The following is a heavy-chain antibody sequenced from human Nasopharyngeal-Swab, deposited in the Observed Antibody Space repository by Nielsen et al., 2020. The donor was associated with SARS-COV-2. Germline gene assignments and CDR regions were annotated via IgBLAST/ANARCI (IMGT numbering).Heavy chain of an antibody. CDR2: IIPIFGTA. CDR3: ARRPYSSSSGDYYYGMDV. D-gene: IGHD6-6*01. J-gene: IGHJ6*02. V-gene: IGHV1-69*13. CDR1: GGTFSSYA. Sequence: SVKVSCKASGGTFSSYAISWVRQAPGQGLEWMGGIIPIFGTANYAQKFQGRVTITADESTSTAYMELSSPRSEDTAVYYCARRPYSSSSGDYYYGMDVWGQGTTVTVSS.